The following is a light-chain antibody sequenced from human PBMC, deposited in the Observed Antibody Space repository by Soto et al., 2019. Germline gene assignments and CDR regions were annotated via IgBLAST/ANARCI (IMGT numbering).Light chain of an antibody. CDR1: QSVGSNY. CDR3: QQYGSSPLIT. CDR2: GAS. J-gene: IGKJ5*01. V-gene: IGKV3-20*01. Sequence: IVLTQSPGTLSLSPGERATLSCRASQSVGSNYLAWYQQQPGQAPRLLIFGASNRATGIPDRFSGSGFGTDFTLTISRLEPEDFAVYYCQQYGSSPLITFGQGTRLEIK.